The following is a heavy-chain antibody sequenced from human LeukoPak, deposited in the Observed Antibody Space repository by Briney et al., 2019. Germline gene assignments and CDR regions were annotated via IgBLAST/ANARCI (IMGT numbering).Heavy chain of an antibody. V-gene: IGHV3-7*01. CDR1: GFTFHSSW. Sequence: GGSLRLSRAVSGFTFHSSWLSWVRHAPGKGREWVANTDGDGRETHYVDTVKGRCTISRDNAINTLYLQMDSLRVEDTAVYYCARSSDKGTVDYWGQGTLVTVSS. CDR3: ARSSDKGTVDY. CDR2: TDGDGRET. J-gene: IGHJ4*02. D-gene: IGHD2-15*01.